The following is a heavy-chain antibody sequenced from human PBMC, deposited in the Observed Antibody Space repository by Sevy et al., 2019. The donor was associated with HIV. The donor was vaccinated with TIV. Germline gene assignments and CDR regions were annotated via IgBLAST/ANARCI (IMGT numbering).Heavy chain of an antibody. Sequence: AESLSLTCTVSGGSISSYYWSWIRQPAGKGLEGIGRIYTSGSTNYNPSLKSRVTMAVDTSKNQFSLKLSSVTAADTAVYYCARDHSSSWYIQGNAFDIWGQGTMVIVSS. CDR3: ARDHSSSWYIQGNAFDI. CDR1: GGSISSYY. V-gene: IGHV4-4*07. J-gene: IGHJ3*02. D-gene: IGHD6-13*01. CDR2: IYTSGST.